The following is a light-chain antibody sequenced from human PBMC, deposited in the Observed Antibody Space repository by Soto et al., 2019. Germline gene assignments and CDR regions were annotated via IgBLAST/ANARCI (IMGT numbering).Light chain of an antibody. CDR2: DAS. CDR1: QGISNA. J-gene: IGKJ5*01. CDR3: QQFNGFPT. V-gene: IGKV1-13*02. Sequence: AIQLTQSPSSLSASVGDTVTITCRASQGISNALAWYQQIPGKPPKLLIYDASTLESGVPSRFSGRGSGTDFTLTISSLQPGDFATYYCQQFNGFPTFGQGTRLEIQ.